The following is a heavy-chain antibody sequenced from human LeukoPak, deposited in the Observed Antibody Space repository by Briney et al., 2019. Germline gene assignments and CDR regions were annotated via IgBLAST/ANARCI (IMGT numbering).Heavy chain of an antibody. V-gene: IGHV1-18*01. J-gene: IGHJ6*03. CDR1: GYTFTSYG. CDR3: ARADSSGPMPPTYYYYYMDV. CDR2: ISAYNGNT. Sequence: ASVKVSCKASGYTFTSYGISWVRQAPGQGLEWMGWISAYNGNTNYAQKFQGRVTITRDTSISTAYMELSSLRSEDTAVYYCARADSSGPMPPTYYYYYMDVWGKGTTVTVSS. D-gene: IGHD3-22*01.